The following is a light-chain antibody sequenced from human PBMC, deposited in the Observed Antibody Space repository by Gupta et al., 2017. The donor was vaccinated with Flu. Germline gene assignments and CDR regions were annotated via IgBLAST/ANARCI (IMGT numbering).Light chain of an antibody. Sequence: NCKPSQSVFYNSNNKNYLAWYQQKPGQPPELIIYWASTRESGVPDRFSGRGSGTDFTLTISSLQAEDVALYYCQQYYTTPWTFGQGTKVEIK. CDR1: QSVFYNSNNKNY. V-gene: IGKV4-1*01. J-gene: IGKJ1*01. CDR2: WAS. CDR3: QQYYTTPWT.